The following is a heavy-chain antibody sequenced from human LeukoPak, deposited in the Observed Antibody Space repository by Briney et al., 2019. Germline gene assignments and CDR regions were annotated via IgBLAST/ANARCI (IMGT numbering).Heavy chain of an antibody. D-gene: IGHD3-9*01. Sequence: GGSLRLSCAASGFTFSNYAMSWVRQAPGKGLEWVSAVSGSGASTNNADSVKGRFTISRDNSKNTLYLQMNSLRAEDTAVYYCAKAHYDILTGFFDYWGQGTLVTVSS. CDR1: GFTFSNYA. CDR3: AKAHYDILTGFFDY. CDR2: VSGSGAST. J-gene: IGHJ4*02. V-gene: IGHV3-23*01.